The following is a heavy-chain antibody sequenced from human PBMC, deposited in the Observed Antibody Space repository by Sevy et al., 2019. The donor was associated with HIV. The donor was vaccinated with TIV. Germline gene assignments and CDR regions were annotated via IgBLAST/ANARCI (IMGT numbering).Heavy chain of an antibody. V-gene: IGHV3-23*01. J-gene: IGHJ4*02. CDR3: AKDYMLNLWRGYFDS. D-gene: IGHD3-3*01. Sequence: GSLRLSCAASGLTFNSHAMSWVRQPPGRGLEWVSAISGSGETTVYADSVRGRFTISRDNSKNTLFLVMNSLRAEDTAVYDCAKDYMLNLWRGYFDSWGQGTLVTVSS. CDR2: ISGSGETT. CDR1: GLTFNSHA.